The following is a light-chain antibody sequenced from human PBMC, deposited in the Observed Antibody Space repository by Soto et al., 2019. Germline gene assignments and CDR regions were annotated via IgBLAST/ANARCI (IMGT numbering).Light chain of an antibody. J-gene: IGLJ3*02. Sequence: QSALTQPRSVSGSPGQSVTISCTGTSSDVGGYNYVSWYQQHPGKAPKLMIYDVSKRPSGVPDRFSGSKSGNTASLTISGLQAEDEADYYCCSYAGSSFWVFGGGTQLTV. CDR2: DVS. V-gene: IGLV2-11*01. CDR3: CSYAGSSFWV. CDR1: SSDVGGYNY.